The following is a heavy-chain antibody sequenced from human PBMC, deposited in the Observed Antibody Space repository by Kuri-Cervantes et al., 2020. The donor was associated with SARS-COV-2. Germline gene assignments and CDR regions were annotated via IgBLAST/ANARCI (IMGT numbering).Heavy chain of an antibody. Sequence: ASVNVSCKSSGYTFTGYYMHWVRQAPGQGLEWMGWINPNSGGTNYAQKFQGRVTMTRDTSISTAYMELSRLRSDDRAVYYCAREYYDFWSGYSDYWGQGTMVTVSS. CDR3: AREYYDFWSGYSDY. CDR2: INPNSGGT. D-gene: IGHD3-3*01. CDR1: GYTFTGYY. J-gene: IGHJ4*02. V-gene: IGHV1-2*02.